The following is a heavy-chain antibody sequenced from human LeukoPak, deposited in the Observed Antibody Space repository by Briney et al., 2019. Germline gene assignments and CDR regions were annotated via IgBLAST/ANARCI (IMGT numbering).Heavy chain of an antibody. V-gene: IGHV4-61*01. Sequence: SETLSLTCIVSGGSVSSGIYYWSWIRQPPGKRLEWIGYIYYSGSTNYNPSLQSRLTISVDTSKNQFSLKLSSVTAADTAIYYCASLKQQKCYGVDVWGQGTTVTVSS. CDR1: GGSVSSGIYY. CDR2: IYYSGST. CDR3: ASLKQQKCYGVDV. D-gene: IGHD6-13*01. J-gene: IGHJ6*02.